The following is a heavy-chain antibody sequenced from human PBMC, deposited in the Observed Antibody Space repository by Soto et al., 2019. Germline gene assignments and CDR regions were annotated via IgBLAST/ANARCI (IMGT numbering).Heavy chain of an antibody. CDR1: GGSISSYY. CDR2: IYYSGST. J-gene: IGHJ3*01. CDR3: ARVWGGAFDF. Sequence: SETLSLTCTVSGGSISSYYCSWIRQPPGKGLEWIGYIYYSGSTNYNPSLKSRVTISVDTSKNQFSLKLSSVTAADTAVYYCARVWGGAFDFWGQGTMVTVSS. D-gene: IGHD3-10*01. V-gene: IGHV4-59*01.